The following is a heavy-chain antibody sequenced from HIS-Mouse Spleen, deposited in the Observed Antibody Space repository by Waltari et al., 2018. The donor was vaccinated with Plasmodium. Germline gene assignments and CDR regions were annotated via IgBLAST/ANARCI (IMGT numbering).Heavy chain of an antibody. Sequence: QVQLQESGPGLVKPSETLSLTCTVSGGSISSYYWSWIRQPPGKGLGWIGYIYYSGSTNYNPTLKSRVTISVDTSKNQFSLKLSSVTAADTAVYYWARDCSSTSCLDAFDIWGQGTMVTVSS. CDR1: GGSISSYY. V-gene: IGHV4-59*13. D-gene: IGHD2-2*01. CDR3: ARDCSSTSCLDAFDI. J-gene: IGHJ3*02. CDR2: IYYSGST.